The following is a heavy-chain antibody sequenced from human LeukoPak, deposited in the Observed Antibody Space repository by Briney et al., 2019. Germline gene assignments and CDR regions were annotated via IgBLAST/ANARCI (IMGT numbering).Heavy chain of an antibody. CDR1: GYTFTNYT. CDR2: IDPSGGST. D-gene: IGHD5-24*01. J-gene: IGHJ4*02. Sequence: ASVKVSCKASGYTFTNYTLNWVRQAPGQGLEWMGIIDPSGGSTSYAQKFQGRVTMTRDTSTSTVYMELSSLRSEDTAVYYCATRGSRDGYNDDFDYWGQGTLVTVSS. V-gene: IGHV1-46*01. CDR3: ATRGSRDGYNDDFDY.